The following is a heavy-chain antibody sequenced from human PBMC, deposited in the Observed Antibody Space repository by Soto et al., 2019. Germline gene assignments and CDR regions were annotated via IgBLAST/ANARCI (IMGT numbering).Heavy chain of an antibody. V-gene: IGHV1-2*04. J-gene: IGHJ5*02. Sequence: QVRLVQSAAEALRPGASVKVSGKASGDSFTGYYIHWVRQAPGQGLEWMGWITLNSGSTNFAEKFRGWATVTRDTSTSTAYLELTSLTSNDTAIYYCARSIGSYSKWFDPWGQGTLVTVFS. CDR3: ARSIGSYSKWFDP. CDR2: ITLNSGST. CDR1: GDSFTGYY. D-gene: IGHD1-26*01.